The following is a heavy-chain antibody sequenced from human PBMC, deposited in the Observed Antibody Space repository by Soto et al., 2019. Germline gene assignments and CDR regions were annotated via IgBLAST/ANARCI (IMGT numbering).Heavy chain of an antibody. V-gene: IGHV1-46*01. CDR1: GYTFTSYY. D-gene: IGHD4-17*01. CDR2: INPSGGST. J-gene: IGHJ4*02. CDR3: ARANGDYGGYYYFDY. Sequence: ASVKVSCKASGYTFTSYYMHWVRQAPGQGLEWMGIINPSGGSTSYAQKFQGRVTMTRDTSTSTVYMELSSLRPEDTAVYYCARANGDYGGYYYFDYWGQGTLVTVSS.